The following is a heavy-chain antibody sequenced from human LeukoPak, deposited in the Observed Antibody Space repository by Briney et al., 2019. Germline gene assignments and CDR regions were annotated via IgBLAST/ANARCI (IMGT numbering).Heavy chain of an antibody. Sequence: SQTLSLTCAISGDSVSSSASWNWIRQSASRGLEWLGRSYYRSKWSSEYATSVKSRITIYADTSKNQFSLQLDSVIPEDTAVYYCARDADSSNEWGPFDPWGQGILVTVSS. CDR3: ARDADSSNEWGPFDP. V-gene: IGHV6-1*01. CDR1: GDSVSSSAS. D-gene: IGHD1-26*01. J-gene: IGHJ5*02. CDR2: SYYRSKWSS.